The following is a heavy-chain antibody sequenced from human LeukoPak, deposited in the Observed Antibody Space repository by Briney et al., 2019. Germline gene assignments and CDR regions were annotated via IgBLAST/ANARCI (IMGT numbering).Heavy chain of an antibody. D-gene: IGHD3-10*01. CDR3: ARVSYGSGSYYTDY. J-gene: IGHJ4*02. CDR2: TSYGGST. V-gene: IGHV4-34*01. Sequence: SETLSLTCAVSGGSFSGYYWTWIRQTPGKGLEWIGETSYGGSTNYSPFLKSRVSISVDTSRSQFSLNLSSVTAADTAVYYCARVSYGSGSYYTDYWGQGTLVTVSS. CDR1: GGSFSGYY.